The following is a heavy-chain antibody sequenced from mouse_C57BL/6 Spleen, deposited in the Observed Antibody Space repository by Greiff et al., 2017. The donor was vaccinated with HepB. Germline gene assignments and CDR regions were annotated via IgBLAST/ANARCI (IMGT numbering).Heavy chain of an antibody. CDR3: ARLETGTCLDY. Sequence: QVQLVESGAELVKPGASVKISCKASGYAFSSYWMNWVKQRPGKGLEWIGQIYPGDGDTNYNGKFKGKATLTADKSSSTAYMQLSSLTSEDAAVYFCARLETGTCLDYWGQGTTLTVSS. V-gene: IGHV1-80*01. J-gene: IGHJ2*01. CDR1: GYAFSSYW. D-gene: IGHD4-1*01. CDR2: IYPGDGDT.